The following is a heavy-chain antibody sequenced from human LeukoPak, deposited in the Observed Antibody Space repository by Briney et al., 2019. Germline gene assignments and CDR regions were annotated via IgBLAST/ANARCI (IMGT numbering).Heavy chain of an antibody. CDR2: INPIDGSA. CDR3: ASYVQLERRPPDYYYYMDV. CDR1: AYIFTTYY. J-gene: IGHJ6*03. D-gene: IGHD1-1*01. Sequence: ASVKVSCKASAYIFTTYYIHWVRQAPGQGLEWMGIINPIDGSANYAQQFQGRVTMTRDTSTSTVYMDLSSLRSEDTAVYYCASYVQLERRPPDYYYYMDVWGKGTTVTVSS. V-gene: IGHV1-46*01.